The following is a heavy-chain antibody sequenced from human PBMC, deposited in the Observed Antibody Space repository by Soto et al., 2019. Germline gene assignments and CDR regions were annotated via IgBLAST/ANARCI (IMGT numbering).Heavy chain of an antibody. CDR2: INANTGDI. V-gene: IGHV1-2*02. J-gene: IGHJ4*02. CDR3: ARGYTYGSFDN. Sequence: QVQLVQSGAEVKEPGASVKVSCRASGYSFTGHYIHWVRQAPGQGLEWMGWINANTGDISYAERFLGRVIMTRDTSISTAYMELNWLRSDDTAVYYCARGYTYGSFDNWAQGTLVTVSS. CDR1: GYSFTGHY. D-gene: IGHD5-18*01.